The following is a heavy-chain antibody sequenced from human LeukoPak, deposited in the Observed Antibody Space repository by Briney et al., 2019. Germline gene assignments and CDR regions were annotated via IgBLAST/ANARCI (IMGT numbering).Heavy chain of an antibody. CDR2: ISAYSDNA. Sequence: VSVKVSRKASGYTFTGYGFTWVRQAPGQGLEWMGWISAYSDNANYAQNLQGRVTMTTDTSTSTAYMELRSLRSDDTAVYYCARTTSWARTKFDYWGQGTLVTVSS. J-gene: IGHJ4*02. V-gene: IGHV1-18*01. CDR1: GYTFTGYG. D-gene: IGHD1-14*01. CDR3: ARTTSWARTKFDY.